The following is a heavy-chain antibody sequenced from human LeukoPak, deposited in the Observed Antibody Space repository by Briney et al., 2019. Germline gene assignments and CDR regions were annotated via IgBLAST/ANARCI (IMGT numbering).Heavy chain of an antibody. CDR3: ARVAWFDP. J-gene: IGHJ5*02. CDR2: ISSTSSYI. CDR1: GFTLSSYS. V-gene: IGHV3-21*06. Sequence: PGGSLRLSCVASGFTLSSYSMNWVRQAPGKGLEWVSVISSTSSYIRYAESVKGRFTISRDNAKNSLFLEMKSLRAEDTAVYYCARVAWFDPWGQGTLVTVSS.